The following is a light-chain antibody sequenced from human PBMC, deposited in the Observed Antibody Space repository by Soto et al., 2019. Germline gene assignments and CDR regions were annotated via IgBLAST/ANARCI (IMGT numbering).Light chain of an antibody. J-gene: IGKJ1*01. V-gene: IGKV4-1*01. CDR2: WAS. CDR1: QSVLNTLNSKNY. Sequence: DIVMTQSPDSLAVSLGERASISCKSSQSVLNTLNSKNYLAWYQHKAGQPPKVLIHWASAREPGVPDRFSGSGSGTDFNLTISGLQADDVAVYYCQQFYSAPRTFGQGTKVEIK. CDR3: QQFYSAPRT.